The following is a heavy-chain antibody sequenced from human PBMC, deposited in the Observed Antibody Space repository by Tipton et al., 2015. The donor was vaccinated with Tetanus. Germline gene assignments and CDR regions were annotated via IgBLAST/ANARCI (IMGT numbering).Heavy chain of an antibody. CDR2: IYDSGST. Sequence: TLSLTCTVSGASVSSAGYYGTWIRQPPGKGLEWIGYIYDSGSTNYNPSLKSRVTMSVDVPKNQFSLRLRSVTAADTAVYYCARDTTRGGFDSWGQGALVTVSA. CDR1: GASVSSAGYY. J-gene: IGHJ4*02. V-gene: IGHV4-61*08. D-gene: IGHD1-1*01. CDR3: ARDTTRGGFDS.